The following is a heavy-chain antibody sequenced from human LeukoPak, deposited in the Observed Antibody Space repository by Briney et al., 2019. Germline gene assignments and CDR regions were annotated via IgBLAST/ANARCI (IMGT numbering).Heavy chain of an antibody. CDR2: IYYSGTT. V-gene: IGHV4-59*01. Sequence: PSETLSLTCTVSGGSISTYYWGWIRQPPGKGLEWIGYIYYSGTTNYNPSLKSRVTISVDTSKNQISLKLNSVTAADTAVYYCARDTRAYNYGLDYWGQGILVTVSS. D-gene: IGHD5-18*01. CDR3: ARDTRAYNYGLDY. CDR1: GGSISTYY. J-gene: IGHJ4*02.